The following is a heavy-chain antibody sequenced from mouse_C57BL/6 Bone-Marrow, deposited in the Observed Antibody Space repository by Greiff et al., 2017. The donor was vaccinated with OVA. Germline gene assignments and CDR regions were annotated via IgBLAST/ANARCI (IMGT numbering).Heavy chain of an antibody. CDR3: AGLITTVVATDWYFDV. J-gene: IGHJ1*03. CDR1: GFSLTSYG. CDR2: IWSGGST. D-gene: IGHD1-1*01. V-gene: IGHV2-2*01. Sequence: VQLQQSGPGLVQPSQSLSITCTVSGFSLTSYGVHWVRQSPGKGLEWLGVIWSGGSTDYNAAFISRLSISKDNSKSQVFFKMNILQADDTAIYYCAGLITTVVATDWYFDVWGTGTTVTVSS.